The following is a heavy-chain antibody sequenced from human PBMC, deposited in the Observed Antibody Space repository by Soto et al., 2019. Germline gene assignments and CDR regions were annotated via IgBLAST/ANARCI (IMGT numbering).Heavy chain of an antibody. J-gene: IGHJ6*02. CDR1: GGSISSGGYY. Sequence: QVQLRESGPGLVKPSQTLSLTCTVSGGSISSGGYYWSWIRQHPGKGLEWIGYIYYSGSTYYNPSLKSRVTISVDTSKNQFSLKLSSVTAADTAVYYCARDTGIRAYYYYGMDVWGQGTTVTVSS. CDR3: ARDTGIRAYYYYGMDV. V-gene: IGHV4-31*03. CDR2: IYYSGST. D-gene: IGHD3-10*01.